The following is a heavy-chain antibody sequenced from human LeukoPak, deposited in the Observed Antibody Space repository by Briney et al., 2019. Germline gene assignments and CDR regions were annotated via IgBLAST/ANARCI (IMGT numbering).Heavy chain of an antibody. Sequence: ASVTISFKASGYTFTGYYMHWVRQAPGQGLEWMGWINPNSGGTNYAQKFQGRVTMTRDTSISTAYMELSRLRSDDTAVYYCARGPWYSSSWYGGYYYYYYMDVWGKGTTVTISS. D-gene: IGHD6-13*01. CDR1: GYTFTGYY. J-gene: IGHJ6*03. V-gene: IGHV1-2*02. CDR3: ARGPWYSSSWYGGYYYYYYMDV. CDR2: INPNSGGT.